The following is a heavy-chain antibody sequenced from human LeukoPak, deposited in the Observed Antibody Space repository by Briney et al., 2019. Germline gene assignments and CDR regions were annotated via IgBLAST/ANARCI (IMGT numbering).Heavy chain of an antibody. CDR1: GFTLRSYG. Sequence: GGCLRLSCAASGFTLRSYGLHWVRQARGKGLEWVAIISYDGSNEYHADSVKGRFTISRDNSKNTMYLQMNSMRVEDTAVYFCAKDRMTTVTSYYHYFGMDVWGQGTTVTVSS. CDR3: AKDRMTTVTSYYHYFGMDV. D-gene: IGHD4-11*01. V-gene: IGHV3-30*18. J-gene: IGHJ6*02. CDR2: ISYDGSNE.